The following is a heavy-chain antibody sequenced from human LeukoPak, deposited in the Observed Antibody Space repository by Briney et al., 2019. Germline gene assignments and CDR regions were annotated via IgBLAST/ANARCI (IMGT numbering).Heavy chain of an antibody. V-gene: IGHV4-59*01. CDR2: IYYSGST. J-gene: IGHJ6*03. CDR1: GGSISSYY. D-gene: IGHD6-6*01. CDR3: ARELERQSSSEYYYYYYMDV. Sequence: PSETLSLTCTVSGGSISSYYWSWIRKPPGKGLEWIGYIYYSGSTNYNPSLKSRVTISVDTSKNQFSLKLSSVTAADTAVYYCARELERQSSSEYYYYYYMDVWGKGTTVTVSS.